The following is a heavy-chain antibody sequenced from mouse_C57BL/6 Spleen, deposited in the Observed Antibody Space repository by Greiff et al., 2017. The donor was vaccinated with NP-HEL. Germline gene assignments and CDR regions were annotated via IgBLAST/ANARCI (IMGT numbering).Heavy chain of an antibody. CDR3: ARDRGGLFDY. CDR2: ISDGGSYT. Sequence: EVKLMESGGGLVKPGGSLKLSCAASGFTFSSYAMSWVRQTPEKRLEWVATISDGGSYTYYPDNVKGRFTISRDNAKNNLYRQMSHLKSEDTAMYYCARDRGGLFDYWGQGTTLTVSS. V-gene: IGHV5-4*01. J-gene: IGHJ2*01. CDR1: GFTFSSYA.